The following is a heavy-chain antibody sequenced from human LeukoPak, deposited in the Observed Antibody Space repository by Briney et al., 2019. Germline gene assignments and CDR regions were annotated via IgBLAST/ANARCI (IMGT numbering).Heavy chain of an antibody. D-gene: IGHD6-13*01. Sequence: GGSLRLSRAASGFTFDDYAMHWVRQAPGKGLEWVSGISWNSGNVGYADSVKGRFTISRDNAKNSLYLQMNSLRAEDTAVYYCARALSSSWDTAVDYWGQGTLVTVSS. V-gene: IGHV3-9*01. J-gene: IGHJ4*02. CDR2: ISWNSGNV. CDR3: ARALSSSWDTAVDY. CDR1: GFTFDDYA.